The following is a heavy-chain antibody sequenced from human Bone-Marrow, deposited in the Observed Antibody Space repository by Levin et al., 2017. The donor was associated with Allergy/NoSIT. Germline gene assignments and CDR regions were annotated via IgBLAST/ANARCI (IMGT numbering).Heavy chain of an antibody. J-gene: IGHJ4*02. CDR2: IDRRDRA. CDR1: GVSVTTNY. Sequence: GESLKISCSASGVSVTTNYMSWVRQAPGKGLEWVSTIDRRDRASYADSVKGRFTVSRDNSKNNLYLHMNSLRAGDTAVYYCARSSYGYYFDYWGQGSLVTASS. D-gene: IGHD5-18*01. CDR3: ARSSYGYYFDY. V-gene: IGHV3-53*01.